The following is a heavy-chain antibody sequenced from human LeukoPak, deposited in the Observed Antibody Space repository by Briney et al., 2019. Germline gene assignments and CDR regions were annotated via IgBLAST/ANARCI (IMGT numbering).Heavy chain of an antibody. CDR3: ARDFWSGYSLDWFDP. CDR1: GGSISSSSYY. J-gene: IGHJ5*02. CDR2: IYYSGST. D-gene: IGHD3-3*01. Sequence: SETLSLTCTVSGGSISSSSYYLGWIRQPPGKGLEWIGSIYYSGSTYYNPSLKSRVTISVDTSKNQFSLKLSSVTAADTAVYYCARDFWSGYSLDWFDPWGQGTLVTVSS. V-gene: IGHV4-39*02.